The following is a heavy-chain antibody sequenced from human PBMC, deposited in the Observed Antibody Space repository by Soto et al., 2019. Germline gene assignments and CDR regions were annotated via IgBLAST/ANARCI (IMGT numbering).Heavy chain of an antibody. Sequence: GGSLRLSCTASGFTFSNYAMSWVRQAPGKGLEWVSTFSSGGGGTYYADTVKGRFTISRDNSKNTLSLQMNSLRAEDTAVYYFTKANRYCSGANCFTFDYWGLGTLVTVSS. J-gene: IGHJ4*02. V-gene: IGHV3-23*01. D-gene: IGHD2-15*01. CDR3: TKANRYCSGANCFTFDY. CDR1: GFTFSNYA. CDR2: FSSGGGGT.